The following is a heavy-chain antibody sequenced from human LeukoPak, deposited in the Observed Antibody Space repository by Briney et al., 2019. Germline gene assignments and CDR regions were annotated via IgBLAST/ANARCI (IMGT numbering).Heavy chain of an antibody. Sequence: GASVKVSCKASGYTFTSYGISWVRQAPGQGLEWMGWISAYNGNTNYAQKLQGRVTMTTDTSTSTAYMGLRSLRSDDTAVYYCARAQGRVATIRAKGFLMNYWGQGTLVTVSS. J-gene: IGHJ4*02. V-gene: IGHV1-18*01. D-gene: IGHD5-12*01. CDR2: ISAYNGNT. CDR1: GYTFTSYG. CDR3: ARAQGRVATIRAKGFLMNY.